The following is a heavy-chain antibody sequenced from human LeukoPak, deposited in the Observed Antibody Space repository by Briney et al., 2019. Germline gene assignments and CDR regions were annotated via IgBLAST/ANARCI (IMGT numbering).Heavy chain of an antibody. D-gene: IGHD6-19*01. CDR1: GFTFSNYD. CDR3: AREPGGSGWSELDY. Sequence: GSLRLSCAASGFTFSNYDMHWVRQGTGKGLEWVSGIGIAGDTYYSGSVKGRFTMSRDNARNSLYLQMNSLRAEDTAVYYCAREPGGSGWSELDYWGQGTLVTVS. J-gene: IGHJ4*02. CDR2: IGIAGDT. V-gene: IGHV3-13*01.